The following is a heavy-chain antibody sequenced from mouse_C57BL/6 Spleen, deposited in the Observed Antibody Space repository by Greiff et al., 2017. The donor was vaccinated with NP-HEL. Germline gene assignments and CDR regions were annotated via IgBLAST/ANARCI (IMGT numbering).Heavy chain of an antibody. D-gene: IGHD1-1*01. CDR2: IYPGDGDT. CDR3: ARATVNYAMDY. Sequence: QVQLQQSGPELVKPGASVKISCKASGYAFSSSWMNWVKQRPGKGLEWIGRIYPGDGDTNYNGKFKGKATLTADNSSSTAYMQLSSLTSEDSAVYLCARATVNYAMDYWGQGTSVTVSS. CDR1: GYAFSSSW. J-gene: IGHJ4*01. V-gene: IGHV1-82*01.